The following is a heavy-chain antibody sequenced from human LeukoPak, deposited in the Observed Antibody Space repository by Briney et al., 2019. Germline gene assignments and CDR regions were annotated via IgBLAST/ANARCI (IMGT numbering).Heavy chain of an antibody. CDR3: AKQRSGSSSLFYFDL. CDR2: ISSSTSYI. J-gene: IGHJ2*01. Sequence: PGGSLRLSCAASGFTFSSYSMNWIRQAPGKGLEWVSSISSSTSYIYYADSVKGRFTISKDNAKNSLYLQMNSLRAEDTAVYYCAKQRSGSSSLFYFDLWGRGTLVTVSS. CDR1: GFTFSSYS. V-gene: IGHV3-21*01. D-gene: IGHD6-13*01.